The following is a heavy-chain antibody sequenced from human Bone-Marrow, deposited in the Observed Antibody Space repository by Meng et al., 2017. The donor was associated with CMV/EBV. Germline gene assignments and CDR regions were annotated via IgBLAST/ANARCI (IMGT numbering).Heavy chain of an antibody. J-gene: IGHJ2*01. CDR3: ASSMVVTPHWYFDL. V-gene: IGHV4-39*01. CDR2: IYYSGST. D-gene: IGHD4-23*01. Sequence: SETLSLTCTVSGGSISSSSYYWGWIRQPPGKGLELIGSIYYSGSTYYNPSLKSRVTISVDTSKNQFSLKLSSVTAADTAVYYCASSMVVTPHWYFDLWGRGTLVTVSS. CDR1: GGSISSSSYY.